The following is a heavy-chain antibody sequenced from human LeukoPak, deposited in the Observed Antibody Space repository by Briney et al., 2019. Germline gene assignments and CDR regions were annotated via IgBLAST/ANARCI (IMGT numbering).Heavy chain of an antibody. CDR3: ARGVYYYDSSGYYYFDY. J-gene: IGHJ4*02. V-gene: IGHV3-15*01. D-gene: IGHD3-22*01. Sequence: PGGSLRLSCAASGFTFSNVWMSWVRQAPGKGLEWVGRIKSKTGGGTTDYAAPVKGRFTISRDNSKNTLYLQMNSLRAEDTAVYYCARGVYYYDSSGYYYFDYWGQGTLVTVSS. CDR2: IKSKTGGGTT. CDR1: GFTFSNVW.